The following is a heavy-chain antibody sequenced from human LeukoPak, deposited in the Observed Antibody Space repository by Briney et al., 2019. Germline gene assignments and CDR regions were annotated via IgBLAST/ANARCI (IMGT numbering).Heavy chain of an antibody. V-gene: IGHV3-21*01. J-gene: IGHJ3*02. CDR2: ISPSSYYI. D-gene: IGHD6-13*01. CDR3: ARDRYSASLDAFDI. Sequence: GGSLRLSCAASGFTFSTFNINCVREARGKRLEWVSSISPSSYYINYDTTSKCQYTISTDNAQTSLYLQMNSLRAEETAVYYCARDRYSASLDAFDIWGQGTMVTVSS. CDR1: GFTFSTFN.